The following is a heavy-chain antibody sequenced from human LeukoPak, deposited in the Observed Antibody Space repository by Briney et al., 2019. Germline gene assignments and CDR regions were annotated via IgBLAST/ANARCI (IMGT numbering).Heavy chain of an antibody. V-gene: IGHV3-64*01. D-gene: IGHD6-19*01. J-gene: IGHJ4*02. CDR1: GSTFSNYN. Sequence: GGSLRLSCAASGSTFSNYNMHWVRQAPGKGLEYVSAITTNGGLTYYANSVKGRFTISRDNSKNTLYLQMGSLRADDMAVYYCATAHISGYYDYWGQGTLVTVSS. CDR3: ATAHISGYYDY. CDR2: ITTNGGLT.